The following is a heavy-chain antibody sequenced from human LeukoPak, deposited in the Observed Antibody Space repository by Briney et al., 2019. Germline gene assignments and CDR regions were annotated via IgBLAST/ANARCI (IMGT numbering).Heavy chain of an antibody. V-gene: IGHV4-59*01. Sequence: SETLSLTCTVSGASISSYYWSWIRQPPGKELEWIGYFYYSGDTNYNPSLRSRVTISVDTSKNQFSLKLSSMTAADTAVYYCAREEGNYGSGIFDSWGQGTLVTVSS. D-gene: IGHD3-10*01. CDR2: FYYSGDT. J-gene: IGHJ4*02. CDR3: AREEGNYGSGIFDS. CDR1: GASISSYY.